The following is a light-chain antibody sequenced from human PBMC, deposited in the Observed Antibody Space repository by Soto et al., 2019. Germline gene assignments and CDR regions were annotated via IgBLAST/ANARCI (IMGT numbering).Light chain of an antibody. V-gene: IGLV2-14*01. Sequence: QSALTQPASVSGSPGQSITISCTGTSSDVGGYNYVSWYQQHPGKAPKLMIYEVSNRPSGVSNRFSGSKSGNTAYLTISGVQAEDEAAYYCSSYTSSSTLFGGGTKVTGL. CDR3: SSYTSSSTL. J-gene: IGLJ2*01. CDR2: EVS. CDR1: SSDVGGYNY.